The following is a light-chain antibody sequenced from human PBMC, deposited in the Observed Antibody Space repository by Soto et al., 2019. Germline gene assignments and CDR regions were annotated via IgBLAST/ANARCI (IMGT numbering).Light chain of an antibody. J-gene: IGKJ1*01. CDR3: QQYDNWPQT. CDR1: QSVSSD. V-gene: IGKV3-15*01. CDR2: GAS. Sequence: EIVLTQSPGTPSVSPGERATLSCWASQSVSSDLAWYQHKPGQAPRLLIYGASTRATGIPARFSGRGSGTEFTLTISSLQSVDFAVYYCQQYDNWPQTFGQGTKVDNK.